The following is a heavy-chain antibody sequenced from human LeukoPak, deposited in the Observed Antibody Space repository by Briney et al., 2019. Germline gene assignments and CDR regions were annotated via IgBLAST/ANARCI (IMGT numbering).Heavy chain of an antibody. J-gene: IGHJ5*02. CDR3: ARHGAYYGDANWFDP. CDR2: IYTSGST. D-gene: IGHD4-17*01. Sequence: PSETLSLTCTVSGGSISSYYWSWIRQPPGKGLEWIGYIYTSGSTNYNPSLKSRVTISVDTSKNQFSLKLSSVTAADTAVYYCARHGAYYGDANWFDPWGQGTLVTVSS. CDR1: GGSISSYY. V-gene: IGHV4-4*09.